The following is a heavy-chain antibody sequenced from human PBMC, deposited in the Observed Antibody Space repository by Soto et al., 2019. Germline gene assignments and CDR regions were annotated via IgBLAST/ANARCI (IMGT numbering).Heavy chain of an antibody. Sequence: QVQLVQSGAEVKKPWASVKVSFKTSGYSFASYDISWMREAPGQGLEWMGWISAYNGNTNYAQKLQGRVTMTTDTSTSTAYMELRSLRSDDTAVYYCARDPPPPDYWGQGTLVTVSS. CDR2: ISAYNGNT. CDR3: ARDPPPPDY. V-gene: IGHV1-18*01. CDR1: GYSFASYD. J-gene: IGHJ4*02.